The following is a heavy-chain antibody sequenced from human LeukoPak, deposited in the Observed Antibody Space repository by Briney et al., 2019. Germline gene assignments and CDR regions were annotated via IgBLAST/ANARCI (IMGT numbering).Heavy chain of an antibody. Sequence: GGSLRLSCAASGFTFSDYYMSWIRQAPGKGLEWVSYISSSGSTIYYADSVKGRFTISRDNAKNSLYLQMNSLRAEDTAVYYCAGSSGWYRHYYYMDVWGKGTTVTVSS. CDR2: ISSSGSTI. V-gene: IGHV3-11*04. D-gene: IGHD6-19*01. J-gene: IGHJ6*03. CDR1: GFTFSDYY. CDR3: AGSSGWYRHYYYMDV.